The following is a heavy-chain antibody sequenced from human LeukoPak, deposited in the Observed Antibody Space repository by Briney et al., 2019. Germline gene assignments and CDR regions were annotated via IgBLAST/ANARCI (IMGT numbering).Heavy chain of an antibody. Sequence: GGSLRLSCAASGLTFSSYGMHWVRQAPGKGLEWVAFIRYDGSNKYYADSVKGRFTISRDNSKNTLYLQMNSLRAEDTAVYYCAKRGTVHVVDTAMAGGLSFDYWGQGTLVTVSS. D-gene: IGHD5-18*01. V-gene: IGHV3-30*02. CDR2: IRYDGSNK. CDR3: AKRGTVHVVDTAMAGGLSFDY. CDR1: GLTFSSYG. J-gene: IGHJ4*02.